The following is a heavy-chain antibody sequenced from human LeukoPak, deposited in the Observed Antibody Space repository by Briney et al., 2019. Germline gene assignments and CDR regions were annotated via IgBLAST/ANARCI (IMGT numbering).Heavy chain of an antibody. CDR1: GGSISSYY. D-gene: IGHD2-15*01. V-gene: IGHV4-59*12. Sequence: SETLSLTCTVSGGSISSYYWSWIRQPPGKGLEWIGYIYYSGSTNYNPSLKSRVTMSVDTSKNQFSLKLSSVTAADTAVYYCARDRSSLGYCSGGSCYIGWFDPWGQGTLVTVSS. CDR2: IYYSGST. J-gene: IGHJ5*02. CDR3: ARDRSSLGYCSGGSCYIGWFDP.